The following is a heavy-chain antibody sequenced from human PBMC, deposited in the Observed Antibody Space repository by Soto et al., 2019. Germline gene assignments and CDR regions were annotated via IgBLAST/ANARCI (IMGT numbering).Heavy chain of an antibody. D-gene: IGHD1-1*01. Sequence: QVHLVQSGAEVKKPGASVKVSCNASGYTFTSYGSTWVRQAPRQGLEWMGWISAHNGNTAYAQKLQGRVIVTRDTSASTAYMALRSLRSDDRAVFYCARGRYGNYWGQAALVPVSS. V-gene: IGHV1-18*01. CDR3: ARGRYGNY. CDR2: ISAHNGNT. J-gene: IGHJ4*02. CDR1: GYTFTSYG.